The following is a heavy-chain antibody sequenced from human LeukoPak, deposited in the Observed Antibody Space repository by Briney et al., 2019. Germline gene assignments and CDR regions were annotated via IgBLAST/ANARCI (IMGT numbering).Heavy chain of an antibody. CDR2: ISSSSSYI. CDR3: ARMNCSSTSCPDAFDI. Sequence: GGSLRLSCAASGFTFSSYSMNWVRQAPGKGLEWVSSISSSSSYIYYADSVKGRFTISRDNAKNSLYLQMNSLRAEDTAVYYCARMNCSSTSCPDAFDIWGQGTTVTVSS. J-gene: IGHJ3*02. D-gene: IGHD2-2*01. V-gene: IGHV3-21*01. CDR1: GFTFSSYS.